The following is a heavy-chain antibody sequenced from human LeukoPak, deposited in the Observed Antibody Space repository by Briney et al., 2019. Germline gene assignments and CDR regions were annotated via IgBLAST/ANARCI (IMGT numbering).Heavy chain of an antibody. CDR1: DFTFSSYA. D-gene: IGHD2-21*02. CDR2: ISGSGGST. CDR3: AKALFIVVVTAHDY. V-gene: IGHV3-23*01. J-gene: IGHJ4*02. Sequence: PGGSLRLSCAASDFTFSSYAMRWVRQAPGKGLEWVSAISGSGGSTYYADSVKGRFTISRDNSKSTLYLQMNSLRAEDTAVYYCAKALFIVVVTAHDYWGQGTLVTVSS.